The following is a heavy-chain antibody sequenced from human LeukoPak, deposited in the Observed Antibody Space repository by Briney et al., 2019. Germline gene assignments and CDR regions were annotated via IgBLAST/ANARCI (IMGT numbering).Heavy chain of an antibody. CDR3: ARRKVLMVRGVVYNWFDP. Sequence: ASVKVSCKASGYTFTSYGISWVRQAPGQGLEWMGWISAYNGNTNYAQKLQGRVTMTTDTSTSTAYMELGSLSSVTAADTAVYYCARRKVLMVRGVVYNWFDPWGQGTLVTVSS. CDR1: GYTFTSYG. V-gene: IGHV1-18*04. D-gene: IGHD3-10*01. J-gene: IGHJ5*02. CDR2: ISAYNGNT.